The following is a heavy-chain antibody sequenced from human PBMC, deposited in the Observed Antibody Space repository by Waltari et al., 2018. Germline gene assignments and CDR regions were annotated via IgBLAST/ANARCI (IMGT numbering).Heavy chain of an antibody. D-gene: IGHD6-6*01. J-gene: IGHJ4*02. Sequence: QVQLQESGPGLVKPSETLSLTCTVSGASISSSYWSWIRQPAGKGLEWIGRIYTSGSTNYNPALKSRVTMSVDTSKNQFSLKLSSVTAADTAVDYCAREYFEYSSSPLFDYWGQGTLVTVSS. CDR2: IYTSGST. CDR1: GASISSSY. V-gene: IGHV4-4*07. CDR3: AREYFEYSSSPLFDY.